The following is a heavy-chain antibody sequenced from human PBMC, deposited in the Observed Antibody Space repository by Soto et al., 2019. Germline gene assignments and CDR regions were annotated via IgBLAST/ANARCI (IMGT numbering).Heavy chain of an antibody. CDR2: ISAYNGNT. CDR1: GDTFTSSG. D-gene: IGHD2-15*01. V-gene: IGHV1-18*01. Sequence: ASVKVSSKASGDTFTSSGISWVRQAPGQGLEWMGWISAYNGNTNYAQKLQGRVTMTTDTSTSTAYMELRSLRSDDTAVYYCARDRGREDIVVVVAADGMDVWGQGTTVTVSS. J-gene: IGHJ6*02. CDR3: ARDRGREDIVVVVAADGMDV.